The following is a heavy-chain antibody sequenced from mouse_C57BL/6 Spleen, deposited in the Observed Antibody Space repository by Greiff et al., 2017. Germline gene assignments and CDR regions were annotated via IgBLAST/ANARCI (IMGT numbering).Heavy chain of an antibody. J-gene: IGHJ3*01. D-gene: IGHD1-1*01. CDR3: TKGGYCGSTWFDY. CDR2: IWRGGSK. Sequence: VQLQQSGPGLVQPSQSLSITCTASGFSLTSYGVHWVRQSPGKGLEWLGVIWRGGSKDYNAAFMSRLSITKDNSKGQVFFKMNSLQADDTAIYDCTKGGYCGSTWFDYWGQGTLVTVSA. V-gene: IGHV2-5*01. CDR1: GFSLTSYG.